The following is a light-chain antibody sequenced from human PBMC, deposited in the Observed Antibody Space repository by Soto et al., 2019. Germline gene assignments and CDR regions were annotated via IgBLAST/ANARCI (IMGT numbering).Light chain of an antibody. CDR2: GTS. Sequence: EIVMTQSPATLFLSAGETATLSCRASQTIRKNLAWYHQKPGQAPRLLIYGTSNRATGVPDRITGSRSGTEFTLTITSLQSEDFGVYYCQQFDDWPTFGQGTKV. CDR3: QQFDDWPT. V-gene: IGKV3-15*01. J-gene: IGKJ1*01. CDR1: QTIRKN.